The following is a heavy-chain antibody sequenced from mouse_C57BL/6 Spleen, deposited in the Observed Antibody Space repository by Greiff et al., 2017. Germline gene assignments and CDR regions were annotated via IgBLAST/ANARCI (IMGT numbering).Heavy chain of an antibody. D-gene: IGHD1-1*01. Sequence: EVKLVESGPGLVKPSQSLSLTCSVTGYSITSGYYWNWIRQFPGNKLEWMGYISYDGSNNYNPSLKNRISITRDTSKNQFFLKLNSVTTEDTATYYCASGAYGSSGTYWGQGTLVTVSA. CDR2: ISYDGSN. V-gene: IGHV3-6*01. CDR3: ASGAYGSSGTY. J-gene: IGHJ3*01. CDR1: GYSITSGYY.